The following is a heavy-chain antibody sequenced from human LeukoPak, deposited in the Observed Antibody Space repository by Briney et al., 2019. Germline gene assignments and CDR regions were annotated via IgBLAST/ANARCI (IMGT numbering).Heavy chain of an antibody. V-gene: IGHV4-4*07. D-gene: IGHD6-19*01. J-gene: IGHJ4*02. CDR3: ARARSPNIAVAGACFDY. Sequence: SETLSPTCTVSDVSISTYYWNWIRQPAGKGLEWIGRIYTSGTTNYSPSLKSRITMSVGTSKNQFSLNLSSVTAADTAVYYCARARSPNIAVAGACFDYWGQGILVTVSS. CDR2: IYTSGTT. CDR1: DVSISTYY.